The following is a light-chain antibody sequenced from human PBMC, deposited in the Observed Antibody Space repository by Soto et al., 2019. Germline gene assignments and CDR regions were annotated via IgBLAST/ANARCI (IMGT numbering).Light chain of an antibody. CDR1: QTVKNNY. J-gene: IGKJ1*01. V-gene: IGKV3D-20*02. CDR2: GAF. CDR3: QQRSNWPEWT. Sequence: EVVLTQSPGTLSLSPGERVTLYCRPSQTVKNNYLAWYQQKPGRAPRLLIVGAFNRATGIPDRFSGSVSGTDFTLTISRLEPEDFAMYYCQQRSNWPEWTFGQGTKVDIK.